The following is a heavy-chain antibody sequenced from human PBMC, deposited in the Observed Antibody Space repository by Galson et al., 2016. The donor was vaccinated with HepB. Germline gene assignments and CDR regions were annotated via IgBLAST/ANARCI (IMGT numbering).Heavy chain of an antibody. J-gene: IGHJ4*02. D-gene: IGHD1-26*01. CDR3: TTGVNVGLIGSHDY. CDR1: GFTFTNAW. V-gene: IGHV3-15*07. CDR2: IKRNIEAEAT. Sequence: SLRLSCAASGFTFTNAWMHWVRQALGKGQEWVGRIKRNIEAEATHYAAPVKGRFTISRDDSKNMLYLQMNSLKTEDTAAYYCTTGVNVGLIGSHDYWGQGTLVTVYS.